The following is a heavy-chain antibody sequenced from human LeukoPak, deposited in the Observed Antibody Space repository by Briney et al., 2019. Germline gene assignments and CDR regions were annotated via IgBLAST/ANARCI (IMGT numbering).Heavy chain of an antibody. CDR1: GYTFTSYG. Sequence: ASVKVSCKASGYTFTSYGISWVRQAPGQGLEWMGWISAYGGNTNYAQKLQGRVTMTTDTSTSTAYMELRSLRSDDTAVYYCARVYCSSTSCYRAYYYGMDVWGQGTTVTVSS. J-gene: IGHJ6*02. V-gene: IGHV1-18*01. CDR3: ARVYCSSTSCYRAYYYGMDV. CDR2: ISAYGGNT. D-gene: IGHD2-2*02.